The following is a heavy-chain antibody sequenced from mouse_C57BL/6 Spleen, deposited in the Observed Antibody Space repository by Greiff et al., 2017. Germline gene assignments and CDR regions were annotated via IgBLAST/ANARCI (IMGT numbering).Heavy chain of an antibody. CDR3: ARSTMVTTQFAY. CDR2: ISDGGSYT. D-gene: IGHD2-2*01. Sequence: EVQLVESGGGLVKPGGSLKLSCAASGFTFRSYAMSWVRQTPEKRLEWVATISDGGSYTYYPDNVKGRFTISRDNAKNNLYLQMSHLKSEDTAMYYCARSTMVTTQFAYWGQGTLVTVSA. J-gene: IGHJ3*01. V-gene: IGHV5-4*01. CDR1: GFTFRSYA.